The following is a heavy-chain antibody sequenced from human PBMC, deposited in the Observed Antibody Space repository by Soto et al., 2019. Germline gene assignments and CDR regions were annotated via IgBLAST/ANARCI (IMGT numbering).Heavy chain of an antibody. CDR1: GFTFSSYA. J-gene: IGHJ6*02. Sequence: GGSLRLSCAASGFTFSSYAMSWVRQAPGKGLEWVSAISGSGGSTYYADSVKGRFTISRDNSKNTLYLQMNSLRAEDTAVYYCAKHQFLSDIVVVVAADPLYYYYGMDVWGQGTTVTVSS. V-gene: IGHV3-23*01. CDR2: ISGSGGST. D-gene: IGHD2-15*01. CDR3: AKHQFLSDIVVVVAADPLYYYYGMDV.